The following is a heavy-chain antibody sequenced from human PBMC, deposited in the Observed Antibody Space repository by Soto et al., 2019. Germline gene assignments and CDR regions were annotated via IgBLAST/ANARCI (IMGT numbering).Heavy chain of an antibody. J-gene: IGHJ5*02. V-gene: IGHV3-74*01. D-gene: IGHD4-17*01. Sequence: EVQLVESGGGVVPPGGSLRLSCAASGFTFSAYWMHWVRPDPGKGLMWVSRINGDGRTTSYADSVKGRFTISRENAKNTLYLQMNSLRAEDTAVYYCARAAYGEYWFDPWGQGTLVTVSS. CDR1: GFTFSAYW. CDR3: ARAAYGEYWFDP. CDR2: INGDGRTT.